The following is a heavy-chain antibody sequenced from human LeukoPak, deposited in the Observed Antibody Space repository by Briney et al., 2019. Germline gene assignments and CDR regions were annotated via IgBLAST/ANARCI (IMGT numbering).Heavy chain of an antibody. CDR2: PNHSGSN. CDR3: ARGMTLGTEMGIVVVPAARNVTPFDY. V-gene: IGHV4-34*01. D-gene: IGHD2-2*01. Sequence: SVNLSFTCAVYGGTFSGYYWSWIRQPPGKGLEWIGEPNHSGSNNYNPSLKSRTIISVTTSKNQFSLKLSSVTAAGTAVDYCARGMTLGTEMGIVVVPAARNVTPFDYWGQGTLVTVSS. CDR1: GGTFSGYY. J-gene: IGHJ4*02.